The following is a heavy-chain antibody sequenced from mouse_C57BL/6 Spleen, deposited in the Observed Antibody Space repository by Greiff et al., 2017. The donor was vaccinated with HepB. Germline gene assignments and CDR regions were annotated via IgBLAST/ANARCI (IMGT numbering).Heavy chain of an antibody. V-gene: IGHV1-15*01. Sequence: QVQLQQPGAELVMPGASVKLSCKASGYTFTSYWMHWVKQTPVHGLEWIGAIDPETGGTAYNQKFKGKAILTADKSSSTAYMELRSLTSEDSAVYYCTRNGFLVSSKAMDYWGQGTSVTVSS. J-gene: IGHJ4*01. D-gene: IGHD1-1*01. CDR1: GYTFTSYW. CDR3: TRNGFLVSSKAMDY. CDR2: IDPETGGT.